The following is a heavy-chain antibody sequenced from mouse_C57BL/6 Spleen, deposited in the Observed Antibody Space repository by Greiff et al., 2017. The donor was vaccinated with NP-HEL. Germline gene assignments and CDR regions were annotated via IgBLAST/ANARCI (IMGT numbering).Heavy chain of an antibody. V-gene: IGHV5-4*01. D-gene: IGHD2-2*01. CDR2: ISDGGSYT. CDR3: ARDEGVTKGAWLAY. CDR1: GFTFSSYA. J-gene: IGHJ3*01. Sequence: EVQRVESGGGLVKPGGSLKLSCAASGFTFSSYAMSWVRQTPEKRLEWVATISDGGSYTYYPDNLKGRFTNSKDNAKNNLYLQMSHLKSEDTAMYYCARDEGVTKGAWLAYWGQGTLVTVSA.